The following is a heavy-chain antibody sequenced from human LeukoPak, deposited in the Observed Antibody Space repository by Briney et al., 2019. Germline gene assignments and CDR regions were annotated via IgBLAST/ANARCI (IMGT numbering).Heavy chain of an antibody. Sequence: SETLSLTCAVYGGSFSGYYWSWIRQPPGKGLEWIGEINHSGSTNYNPSLKSRVTISVDTSKNQFSLKLSSVTAADTAVYYCARGLKVGSGSYHYYFDYWAREPWSPSPQ. J-gene: IGHJ4*02. V-gene: IGHV4-34*01. CDR3: ARGLKVGSGSYHYYFDY. D-gene: IGHD1-26*01. CDR2: INHSGST. CDR1: GGSFSGYY.